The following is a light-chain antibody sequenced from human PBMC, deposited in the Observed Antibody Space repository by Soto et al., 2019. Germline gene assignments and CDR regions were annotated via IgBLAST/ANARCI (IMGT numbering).Light chain of an antibody. CDR2: GAS. J-gene: IGKJ5*01. Sequence: TPYPDNLTLSPVESTTLSCRASQTVSSNYLAWCQQRPGQAPRLLIYGASTRAAGIPDRFSGSGSGTDFTLTITRLVPEDSAVYFCRHYTGPPTTFGQGTRLEIK. CDR1: QTVSSNY. V-gene: IGKV3-20*01. CDR3: RHYTGPPTT.